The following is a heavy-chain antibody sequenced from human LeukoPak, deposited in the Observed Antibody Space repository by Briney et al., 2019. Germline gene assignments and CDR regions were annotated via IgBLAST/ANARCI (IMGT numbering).Heavy chain of an antibody. Sequence: GASVKVSCKASGYTFTSYYMHWVRQAPGQGLEGMGIINPSAGSTSYAQKFQGSVTMTRDTSTRTVYMELSSLRSEDTAVYYCARSGLLAAAGGPFDYWGQGTLVTVSS. CDR3: ARSGLLAAAGGPFDY. CDR2: INPSAGST. V-gene: IGHV1-46*01. J-gene: IGHJ4*02. CDR1: GYTFTSYY. D-gene: IGHD6-13*01.